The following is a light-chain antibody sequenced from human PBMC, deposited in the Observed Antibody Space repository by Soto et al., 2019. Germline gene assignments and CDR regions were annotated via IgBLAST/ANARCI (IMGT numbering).Light chain of an antibody. J-gene: IGKJ1*01. CDR2: KAS. V-gene: IGKV1-5*03. CDR3: QQYSTYPWT. Sequence: DLQMTQSPSTLSASVGDRVTITCRASQTISTLLAWYQQRPGKAPNLLIYKASILESGVPSRFSGRGSVTEFTLTISSLQPDDFATYFCQQYSTYPWTFGQGTKVEVK. CDR1: QTISTL.